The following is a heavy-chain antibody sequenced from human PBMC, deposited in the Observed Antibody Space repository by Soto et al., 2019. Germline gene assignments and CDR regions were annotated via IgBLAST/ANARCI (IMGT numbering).Heavy chain of an antibody. D-gene: IGHD3-22*01. CDR2: IYYSGST. J-gene: IGHJ6*02. V-gene: IGHV4-39*01. CDR3: ARHAPDYYDSSGYYRTKLGMDV. Sequence: SETLSLTCTVSGGSISSSSYYWGWIRQPPGKGLEWIGSIYYSGSTYYNPSLKSRVTISVDTSKNQFSLKLSSVTAADTAVYYCARHAPDYYDSSGYYRTKLGMDVWGQGTTVTVSS. CDR1: GGSISSSSYY.